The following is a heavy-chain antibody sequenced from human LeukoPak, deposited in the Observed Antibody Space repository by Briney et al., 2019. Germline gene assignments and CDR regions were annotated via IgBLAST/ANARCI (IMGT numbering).Heavy chain of an antibody. J-gene: IGHJ4*02. D-gene: IGHD3-3*01. V-gene: IGHV3-48*01. CDR1: GFTFSSYS. Sequence: PGGSLRLSCAASGFTFSSYSMNWVRQAPGKGLEWVSYISSSSSTIYYADSVKGRFTISRDKARNSLYLQMNSLRAEDTAVYYCARDQEFITIFGVVPYYFDYWGQGTLVTVSS. CDR2: ISSSSSTI. CDR3: ARDQEFITIFGVVPYYFDY.